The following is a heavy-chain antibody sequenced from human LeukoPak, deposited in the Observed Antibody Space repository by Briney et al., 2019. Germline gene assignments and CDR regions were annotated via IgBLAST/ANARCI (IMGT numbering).Heavy chain of an antibody. CDR1: GYSFTSYW. J-gene: IGHJ3*02. Sequence: GESLKISCKGSGYSFTSYWIGWVRQVPGKGLEWMGIIYPGDSDTRYSPSFQGQVTISADKSISTTYLQWSSLKTSDTAMYYCAGIWGTNKDAFDIWGQGTMVTVSS. D-gene: IGHD3-16*01. V-gene: IGHV5-51*01. CDR3: AGIWGTNKDAFDI. CDR2: IYPGDSDT.